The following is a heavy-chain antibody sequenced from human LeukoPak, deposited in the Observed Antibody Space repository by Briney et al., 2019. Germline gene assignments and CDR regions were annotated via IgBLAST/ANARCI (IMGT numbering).Heavy chain of an antibody. Sequence: PGWSLRLSCAASGFTSSSYGMHWVRQAPAKGLEWVAVIWYDGSNKYYADSVNGRFTIPRDNSKHTLYLQMNSLRAEDTDVYYCARTLYYDLWSGYLLLPASYYYYGMDVWGQGTTVTVSS. CDR3: ARTLYYDLWSGYLLLPASYYYYGMDV. CDR1: GFTSSSYG. D-gene: IGHD3-3*01. V-gene: IGHV3-33*01. CDR2: IWYDGSNK. J-gene: IGHJ6*02.